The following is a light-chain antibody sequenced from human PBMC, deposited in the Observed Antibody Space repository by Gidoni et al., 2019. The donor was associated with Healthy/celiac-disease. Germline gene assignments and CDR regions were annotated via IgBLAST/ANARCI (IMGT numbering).Light chain of an antibody. V-gene: IGKV3-15*01. CDR1: QSVSSN. Sequence: EIVMTQSPATLSVSPGERATLSCSSSQSVSSNLAWYQQKPGQAPRLLIYGASTRATGIPATCIGSGSWTEFTLTTSSLQSEDFAVSYCQQYNNWPPGYTFGQGTQLEIK. CDR2: GAS. CDR3: QQYNNWPPGYT. J-gene: IGKJ2*01.